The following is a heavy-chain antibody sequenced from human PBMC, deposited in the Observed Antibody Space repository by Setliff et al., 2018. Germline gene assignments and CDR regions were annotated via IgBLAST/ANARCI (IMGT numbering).Heavy chain of an antibody. CDR2: INPDGSER. D-gene: IGHD1-7*01. Sequence: LRLSCTASGLSYINDWVSWVRQAPGKGLEWVANINPDGSERYSVDSVKGRFTIFRDNSKNTLYLQMSSLRADDTAMYYCARDQFRNSGGLYSWGQGTLVTVSS. V-gene: IGHV3-7*01. CDR3: ARDQFRNSGGLYS. J-gene: IGHJ5*02. CDR1: GLSYINDW.